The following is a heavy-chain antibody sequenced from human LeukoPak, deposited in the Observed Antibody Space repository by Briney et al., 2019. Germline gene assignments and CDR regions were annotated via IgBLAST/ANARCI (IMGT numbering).Heavy chain of an antibody. J-gene: IGHJ5*02. CDR3: AREKNGGENWFDP. D-gene: IGHD4-23*01. V-gene: IGHV3-23*01. CDR2: ISGVSASA. CDR1: GFTFGSYA. Sequence: GGSLRLSCAASGFTFGSYAMSWVRQAPGKGLEWVSSISGVSASAYYVDSVKGRFTISRDNSKNTLYLQMNSLRAEDTAVYYCAREKNGGENWFDPWGQGTLVTVSS.